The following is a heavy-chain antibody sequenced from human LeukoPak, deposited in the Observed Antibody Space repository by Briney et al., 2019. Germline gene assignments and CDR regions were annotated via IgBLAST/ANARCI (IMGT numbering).Heavy chain of an antibody. CDR1: GFPFAVHW. CDR3: AREYGFGSGSYYP. D-gene: IGHD3-10*01. J-gene: IGHJ5*02. V-gene: IGHV3-74*01. Sequence: PGGSLRLSCAASGFPFAVHWMEWVRQAPGKGLEWVARIRTDDTTTYYGDSVKGRFSVSRDNAKNTLYLQMNSLRAEDTAVYYCAREYGFGSGSYYPWGQGTLVTVSS. CDR2: IRTDDTTT.